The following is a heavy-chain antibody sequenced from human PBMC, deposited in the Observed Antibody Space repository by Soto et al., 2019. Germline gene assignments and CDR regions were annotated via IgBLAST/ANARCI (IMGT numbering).Heavy chain of an antibody. CDR2: INAGNANT. Sequence: QVQLVQSGAEVMQPGASVKVSCKASGYTFTTYAIQWVRQAPGQRLEWMGWINAGNANTEYSQKFQGRVTITRDTSASTAYMELSSLRSEDTAVYYCAREHDFWGGHGFDYWGRGTLITVSS. D-gene: IGHD3-3*01. CDR3: AREHDFWGGHGFDY. V-gene: IGHV1-3*01. J-gene: IGHJ4*02. CDR1: GYTFTTYA.